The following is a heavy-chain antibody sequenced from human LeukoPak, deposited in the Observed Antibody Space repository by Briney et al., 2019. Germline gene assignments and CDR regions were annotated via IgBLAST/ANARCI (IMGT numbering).Heavy chain of an antibody. CDR2: SRSTGST. V-gene: IGHV4-59*08. J-gene: IGHJ5*01. CDR3: AKYGAVTGFNWFDS. D-gene: IGHD6-19*01. Sequence: KPSETLSLTCAVSGGSIHNNYWSWIRQPPGKGLEWIGYSRSTGSTSYNPSLKSRVTISVDTARNQLSLKLNSVTAADTAVYYCAKYGAVTGFNWFDSWGQGTLVTVSS. CDR1: GGSIHNNY.